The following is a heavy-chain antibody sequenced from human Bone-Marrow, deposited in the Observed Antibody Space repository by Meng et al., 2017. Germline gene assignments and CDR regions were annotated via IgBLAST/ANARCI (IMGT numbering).Heavy chain of an antibody. Sequence: SETLSLTCTVSGGSISSYYWSWIRQPPGKGREWIGYIYYSGSTNYNPSLKSRVTISVDTSKNQFSLKLSSVTAADTAVYYCAREQLVVVPAATRDYYYYYGMDVWGQGTTVTVSS. CDR2: IYYSGST. CDR3: AREQLVVVPAATRDYYYYYGMDV. V-gene: IGHV4-59*01. CDR1: GGSISSYY. D-gene: IGHD2-2*01. J-gene: IGHJ6*02.